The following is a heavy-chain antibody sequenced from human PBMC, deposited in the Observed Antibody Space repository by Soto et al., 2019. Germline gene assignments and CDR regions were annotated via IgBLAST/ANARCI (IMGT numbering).Heavy chain of an antibody. V-gene: IGHV4-34*01. J-gene: IGHJ5*02. CDR2: INHSGST. CDR1: GGSFSGYY. Sequence: PSETLSLTCAVYGGSFSGYYWSWIRQPPGKGLEWIGEINHSGSTNYNPSLKSRVTISVDTSKNQFSLKLSSVTAADTAVYYCARGASVLVVPAATIGWFDPSGQGILVTVSS. D-gene: IGHD2-2*01. CDR3: ARGASVLVVPAATIGWFDP.